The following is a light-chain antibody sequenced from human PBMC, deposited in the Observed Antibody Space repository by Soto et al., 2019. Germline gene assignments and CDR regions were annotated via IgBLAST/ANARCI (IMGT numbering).Light chain of an antibody. CDR1: HDIGYY. Sequence: DIQMTHSPSSLSASVLYRVTITCQASHDIGYYLAWFQQKPGKVPKRLIYAASSLQSGVPSRFSGSGSGTDFTLTITSLQPEDFATYYCQQSYGTPITFGQGTRLEI. V-gene: IGKV1-39*01. CDR3: QQSYGTPIT. J-gene: IGKJ5*01. CDR2: AAS.